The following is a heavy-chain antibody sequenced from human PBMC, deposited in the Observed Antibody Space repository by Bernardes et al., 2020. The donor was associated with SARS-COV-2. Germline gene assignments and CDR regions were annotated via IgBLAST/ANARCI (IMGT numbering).Heavy chain of an antibody. CDR2: ISNSNSTK. J-gene: IGHJ4*02. V-gene: IGHV3-48*01. CDR1: GFTFRAYS. Sequence: GGSLRLSCAASGFTFRAYSMNWVRQAPGKGLEWVAYISNSNSTKYYADPVKGRFTISRDNAKNSLYLQMNSLRADDTALYYCVRSGDCGTCRSDYWGQGTLVIVSA. CDR3: VRSGDCGTCRSDY. D-gene: IGHD2-21*02.